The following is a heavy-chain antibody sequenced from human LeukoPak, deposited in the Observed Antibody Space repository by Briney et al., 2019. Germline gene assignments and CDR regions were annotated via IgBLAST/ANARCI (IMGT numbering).Heavy chain of an antibody. CDR3: ATEYYGSVSYFVY. J-gene: IGHJ4*02. D-gene: IGHD3-10*01. CDR1: GFTFSAYW. Sequence: GGSLRLSCAASGFTFSAYWMHWVRQAPGQGLVWVSCTNTEGTSIHYADSVKGRFTVSRDNAKNTLYLQMNSLRAEDTAVYYCATEYYGSVSYFVYCGEGTLVTVSP. CDR2: TNTEGTSI. V-gene: IGHV3-74*01.